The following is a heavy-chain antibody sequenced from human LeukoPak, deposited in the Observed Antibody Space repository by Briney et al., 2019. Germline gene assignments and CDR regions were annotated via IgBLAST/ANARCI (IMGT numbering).Heavy chain of an antibody. CDR3: ARGAVGMVRGVITYYYYMDV. CDR1: GGSISSGSYY. V-gene: IGHV4-61*02. Sequence: SETLSLTCTVSGGSISSGSYYWSWIRQPAGKGLEWIGRIYTSGSTNYNPSLKSRVTISVDTSKNQFSLKLSSVTAADTAVYYCARGAVGMVRGVITYYYYMDVWGKGTTVTISS. CDR2: IYTSGST. J-gene: IGHJ6*03. D-gene: IGHD3-10*01.